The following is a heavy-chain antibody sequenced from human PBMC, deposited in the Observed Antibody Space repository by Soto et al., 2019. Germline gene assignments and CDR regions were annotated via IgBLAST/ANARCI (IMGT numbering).Heavy chain of an antibody. CDR3: AKLGYCSGGSCYSGIDY. CDR2: ISYDGSNK. Sequence: PGGSLRLSCAASGFTFSSYGMHWVRQAPGKGLEWVAVISYDGSNKYYADSVKGRFTISRDNSKNTLYLQMNSLRAEDTAVYYCAKLGYCSGGSCYSGIDYWGQGTPVTVSS. CDR1: GFTFSSYG. V-gene: IGHV3-30*18. J-gene: IGHJ4*02. D-gene: IGHD2-15*01.